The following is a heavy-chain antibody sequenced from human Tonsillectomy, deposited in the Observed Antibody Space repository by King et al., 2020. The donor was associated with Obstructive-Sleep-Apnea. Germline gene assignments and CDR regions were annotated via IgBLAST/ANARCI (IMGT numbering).Heavy chain of an antibody. CDR1: GFTFSKYR. V-gene: IGHV3-48*01. CDR2: ISGWSDTI. D-gene: IGHD1-1*01. Sequence: VQLVQSGGGLVHPGGSQRLSCAASGFTFSKYRMHWVRQAPGKGLEWVSYISGWSDTIYYADSVKGRFTISRDDAKSSLLLQMNSLRAEDTAVYYCARDLGYNFCYYFDYWGQGTLVTVSS. J-gene: IGHJ4*02. CDR3: ARDLGYNFCYYFDY.